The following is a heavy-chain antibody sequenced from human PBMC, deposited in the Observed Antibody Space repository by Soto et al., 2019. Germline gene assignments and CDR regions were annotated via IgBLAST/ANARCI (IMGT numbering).Heavy chain of an antibody. J-gene: IGHJ4*02. CDR2: IYHSGST. CDR1: GGSISSSNW. V-gene: IGHV4-4*02. Sequence: PSETLSLTCAVSGGSISSSNWWSWVRQPPGKGLEWIGEIYHSGSTNYNPSLKSRVTISVDTSKNQFSLKLTSVTAADTAVYYCARDKLPGLFDYWGQGTLVTVSS. CDR3: ARDKLPGLFDY.